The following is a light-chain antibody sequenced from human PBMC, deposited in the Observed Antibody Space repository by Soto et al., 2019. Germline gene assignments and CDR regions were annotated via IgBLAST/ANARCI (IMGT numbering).Light chain of an antibody. J-gene: IGKJ5*01. CDR3: QKNSSVIT. Sequence: DIQMTQSPSSLSSSVGDRVTITCRASQGISNFLAWYQQKPGKVPKLLISAASTLQSGVPSRFSGSGSGTDSTLTITRLQADDVATYYYQKNSSVITFGQGTRLEIK. CDR2: AAS. V-gene: IGKV1-27*01. CDR1: QGISNF.